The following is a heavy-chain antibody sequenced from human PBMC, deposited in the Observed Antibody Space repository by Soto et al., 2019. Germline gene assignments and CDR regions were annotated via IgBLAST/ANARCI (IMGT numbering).Heavy chain of an antibody. J-gene: IGHJ5*02. CDR2: IYYSGST. V-gene: IGHV4-59*01. D-gene: IGHD3-22*01. CDR3: ARAPFFYYDSSICFAP. CDR1: GGSISSYD. Sequence: ASETLSLTCTVSGGSISSYDWSWIRQPPGKGLEGIGYIYYSGSTNYNPSLKSGATISVDPSKTHFPLKRSFGPAGNTAVFYCARAPFFYYDSSICFAPGGQGPLVPVSS.